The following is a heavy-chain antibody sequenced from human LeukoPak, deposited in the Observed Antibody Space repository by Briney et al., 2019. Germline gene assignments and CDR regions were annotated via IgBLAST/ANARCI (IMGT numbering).Heavy chain of an antibody. CDR2: IDQEGGEQ. J-gene: IGHJ4*02. V-gene: IGHV3-7*01. D-gene: IGHD3-10*01. CDR3: ARSKAGGY. Sequence: PGGSLRLSCVVSGFNFSNYWMSWVCQAPGKGLEWVANIDQEGGEQNYVDSVKGRFSISRDNAKTSVYLQMNSLKVEDTAFYYCARSKAGGYWGQGTLVTVSS. CDR1: GFNFSNYW.